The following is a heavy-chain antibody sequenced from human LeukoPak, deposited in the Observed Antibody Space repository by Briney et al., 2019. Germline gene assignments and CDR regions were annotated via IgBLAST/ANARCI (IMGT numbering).Heavy chain of an antibody. CDR3: ARFRAFDI. CDR1: DVSITDYY. CDR2: IYYGST. V-gene: IGHV4-59*01. Sequence: SETLSLTCTVSDVSITDYYWSWIRQPPGKGLEWIGYIYYGSTNYNPSLKSRVTISVDTAKNQFSLKLSSVTAADTAVYYCARFRAFDIWGQGTIVTVSS. J-gene: IGHJ3*02.